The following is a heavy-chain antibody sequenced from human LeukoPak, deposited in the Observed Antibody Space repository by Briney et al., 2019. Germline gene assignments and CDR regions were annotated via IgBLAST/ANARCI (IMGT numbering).Heavy chain of an antibody. CDR3: ARAYVPRMRWYFDL. J-gene: IGHJ2*01. CDR1: GFTFSSYS. D-gene: IGHD3-16*01. V-gene: IGHV3-48*01. CDR2: VSSSSSTI. Sequence: GGSLRLSCAASGFTFSSYSMNWVRQAPGKGLEWVSYVSSSSSTIYYADSVKGRFTISRDNAKNSLYLQMSSLRAEDTAVYYCARAYVPRMRWYFDLWGRGTLVTVSS.